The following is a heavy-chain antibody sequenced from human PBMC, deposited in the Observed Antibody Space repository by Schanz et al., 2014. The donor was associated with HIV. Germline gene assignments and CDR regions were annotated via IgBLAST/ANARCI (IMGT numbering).Heavy chain of an antibody. CDR3: AKAGDPYYDVCSGSKTPLGVWYFDL. Sequence: EVQLVETGGGLIQPGGSLRLSCAVSGFTISSNYMSWVRQAPGKGLEWVSVVYIGESTFYANSVKDRFTISRDDSKNTLYRQMYRLRAEDTAMYYCAKAGDPYYDVCSGSKTPLGVWYFDLWGRGTLVTVSS. CDR2: VYIGEST. D-gene: IGHD3-3*01. V-gene: IGHV3-53*02. CDR1: GFTISSNY. J-gene: IGHJ2*01.